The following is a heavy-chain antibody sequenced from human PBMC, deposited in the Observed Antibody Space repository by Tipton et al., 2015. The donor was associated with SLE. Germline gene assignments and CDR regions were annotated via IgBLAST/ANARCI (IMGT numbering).Heavy chain of an antibody. J-gene: IGHJ4*02. V-gene: IGHV3-48*01. CDR2: IGPDSGPI. Sequence: SLRLSCSASGFNFNTCTMNWVRQAPGKGLEWIAYIGPDSGPIYYADSVTGRFTVSRDNAKNSLYLQMNSLRAEDTAVYYCARDLRNYPPYYFDHWGQGTLVTVSS. D-gene: IGHD1-7*01. CDR3: ARDLRNYPPYYFDH. CDR1: GFNFNTCT.